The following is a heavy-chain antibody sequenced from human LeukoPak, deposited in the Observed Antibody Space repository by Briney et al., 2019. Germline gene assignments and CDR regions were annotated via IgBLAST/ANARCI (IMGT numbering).Heavy chain of an antibody. CDR1: GFTFSSYA. Sequence: GGSLRLSCAASGFTFSSYAMSWVRQAPGKGLEWVAVISYDGSNKYYADSVKGRFTISRDNSKNTLYLQMNSLRAEDTAVYYCANEGTMIVPGRYFDYWGQGTLVTVSS. V-gene: IGHV3-30*18. J-gene: IGHJ4*02. D-gene: IGHD3-22*01. CDR2: ISYDGSNK. CDR3: ANEGTMIVPGRYFDY.